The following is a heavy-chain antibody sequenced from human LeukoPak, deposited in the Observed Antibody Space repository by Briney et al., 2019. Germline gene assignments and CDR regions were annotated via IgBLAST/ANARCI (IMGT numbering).Heavy chain of an antibody. CDR3: AREDDTAMVKNAFDI. CDR1: GFTFRSFW. D-gene: IGHD5-18*01. Sequence: PGGSLRLSCAASGFTFRSFWIHWVRQAPGKGLVWVGRINNDGTDTIYADSVKGRFTVSRDNAKNTLYLQMNSLRVEDTAVYYCAREDDTAMVKNAFDIWGQGTMVTVSS. V-gene: IGHV3-74*01. J-gene: IGHJ3*02. CDR2: INNDGTDT.